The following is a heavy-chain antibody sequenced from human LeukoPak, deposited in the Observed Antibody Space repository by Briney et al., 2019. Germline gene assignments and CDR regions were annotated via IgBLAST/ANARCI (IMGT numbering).Heavy chain of an antibody. CDR3: ASHLLQDAFDI. CDR2: SYYSGNT. D-gene: IGHD3-3*01. Sequence: SETLSLTCTVSGDSISSFYWTWIRQPPGKGLEWIGSSYYSGNTYYNPSLTSQVTVSIDTSKNQFSLKLSSVTAADTAVYYCASHLLQDAFDIWGQGTMVTVSS. J-gene: IGHJ3*02. V-gene: IGHV4-59*12. CDR1: GDSISSFY.